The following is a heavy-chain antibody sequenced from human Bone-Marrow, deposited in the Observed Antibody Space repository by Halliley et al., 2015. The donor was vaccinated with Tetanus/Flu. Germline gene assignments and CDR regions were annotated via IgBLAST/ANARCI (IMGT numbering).Heavy chain of an antibody. Sequence: PGKGLEWIGYGWDRGSTKYNPSLKSRVTISRATSKTRFSLNLTSVPAADAAVYYCVTGKGWLPDYWGHGTLVTVSS. J-gene: IGHJ4*01. V-gene: IGHV4-59*13. D-gene: IGHD5-12*01. CDR3: VTGKGWLPDY. CDR2: GWDRGST.